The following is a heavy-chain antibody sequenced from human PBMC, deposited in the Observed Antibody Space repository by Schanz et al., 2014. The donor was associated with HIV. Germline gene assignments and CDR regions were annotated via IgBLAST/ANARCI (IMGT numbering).Heavy chain of an antibody. J-gene: IGHJ6*02. CDR2: ISYDGSNK. CDR1: GFTFSSYG. Sequence: VHLVESGGGLIQPGESLRLSCVASGFTFSSYGMHWVRQAPGKGLEWVAVISYDGSNKYYADSVKGRFTISRDNSKNTLYLQMNSLRAEDTAVYYCASPLLYDSLDVWGQGTTVTVSS. V-gene: IGHV3-30*03. CDR3: ASPLLYDSLDV. D-gene: IGHD3-22*01.